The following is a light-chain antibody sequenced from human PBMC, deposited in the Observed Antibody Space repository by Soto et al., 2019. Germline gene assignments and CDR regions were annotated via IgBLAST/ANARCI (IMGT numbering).Light chain of an antibody. Sequence: EIVMTQSPVTLSVSPGERATLSCRASQSVSSKLAWYQQKPGQAPRLLIYGASTRATGIPARFSGSGSGTEFTLTISSLEPEDFAVYYCQQRSNWPPLTFGGGTKVEIK. J-gene: IGKJ4*01. CDR1: QSVSSK. CDR2: GAS. V-gene: IGKV3-15*01. CDR3: QQRSNWPPLT.